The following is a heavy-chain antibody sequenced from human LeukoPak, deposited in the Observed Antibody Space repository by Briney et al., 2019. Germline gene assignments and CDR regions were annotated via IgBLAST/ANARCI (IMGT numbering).Heavy chain of an antibody. J-gene: IGHJ6*03. CDR2: IYYSGST. Sequence: SETLSLTCTVSGGSISSSSYYWGWIRQPPGKGLEWIGSIYYSGSTYYNPSLKSRVTISVDTSKNQFSLKLSSVTAADTAVYYCARQAPYSSSWYYYYYYMDVWGKGTTVTVSS. CDR3: ARQAPYSSSWYYYYYYMDV. V-gene: IGHV4-39*01. CDR1: GGSISSSSYY. D-gene: IGHD6-13*01.